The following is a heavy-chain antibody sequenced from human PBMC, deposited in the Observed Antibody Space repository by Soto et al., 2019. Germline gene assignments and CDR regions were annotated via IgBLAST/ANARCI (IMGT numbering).Heavy chain of an antibody. V-gene: IGHV3-11*06. CDR3: ARSSGRRHVFTFDYGLDV. D-gene: IGHD3-16*01. Sequence: QVQLVESGGGLVEPGGSLRLSCAASGYSVGDNYMTWIRQAPGKGLEWLSYSSSSGGYTNYADSVKGRFTISRDNAKNSLYLHMDSLRAEDTAVYFCARSSGRRHVFTFDYGLDVWGPGTTVTVSS. CDR1: GYSVGDNY. CDR2: SSSSGGYT. J-gene: IGHJ6*02.